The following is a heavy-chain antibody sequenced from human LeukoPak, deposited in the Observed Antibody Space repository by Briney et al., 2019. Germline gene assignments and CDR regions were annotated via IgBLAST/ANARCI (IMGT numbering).Heavy chain of an antibody. CDR3: ARVKDYGDYVLIAFDI. Sequence: PSETLSLTCAVYGGSISSYYWSWIRQPPGKGLEWIGYIYYSGSTNYNPSLKSRVTISVDASKNQFSLKLSSVTAADTAVYYCARVKDYGDYVLIAFDIWGQGTMVTVSS. J-gene: IGHJ3*02. D-gene: IGHD4-17*01. CDR1: GGSISSYY. CDR2: IYYSGST. V-gene: IGHV4-59*01.